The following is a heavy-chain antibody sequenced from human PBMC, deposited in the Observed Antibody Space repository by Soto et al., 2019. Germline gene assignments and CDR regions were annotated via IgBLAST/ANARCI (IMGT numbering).Heavy chain of an antibody. D-gene: IGHD3-3*01. J-gene: IGHJ4*02. CDR2: INHSGST. CDR3: ARGRQGYYDFWSGLVELDY. Sequence: SETLSLTCAVYGGSFSGYYWSWIRQPPGKGLEWIGEINHSGSTNYNPSLKSRVTISVDTSKNQFSLKLSSVTAADTAVYYCARGRQGYYDFWSGLVELDYWGQGTLVTVSS. CDR1: GGSFSGYY. V-gene: IGHV4-34*01.